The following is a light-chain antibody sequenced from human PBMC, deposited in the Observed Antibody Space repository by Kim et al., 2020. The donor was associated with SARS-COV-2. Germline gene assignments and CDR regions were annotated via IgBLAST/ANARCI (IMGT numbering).Light chain of an antibody. CDR1: NSDVGGYNY. CDR2: DVS. J-gene: IGLJ3*02. Sequence: QSALTQPASVSGSPGQSITISCTGTNSDVGGYNYVSWYQQHPGKAPKVVIYDVSYRPSGVSTRFSGSKSGNTASLTISGLQAEDEADYYCGSYTTSSTWVFGGGTKLTVL. CDR3: GSYTTSSTWV. V-gene: IGLV2-14*03.